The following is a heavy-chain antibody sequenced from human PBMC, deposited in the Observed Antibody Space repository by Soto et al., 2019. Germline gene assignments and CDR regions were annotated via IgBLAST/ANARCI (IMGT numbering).Heavy chain of an antibody. CDR2: ISYDGSNK. CDR1: GFTFSSYG. Sequence: QVQLVESGGGVVQPGRSLRLSCAASGFTFSSYGMHWVRQAPGKGLEWVAVISYDGSNKYYADSVKGRFTISRDNSKNTPYLQMNSLRAEDSAVYYCAKILAYSGYDSYYYGMDVWGQGTTVTVSS. J-gene: IGHJ6*02. V-gene: IGHV3-30*18. CDR3: AKILAYSGYDSYYYGMDV. D-gene: IGHD5-12*01.